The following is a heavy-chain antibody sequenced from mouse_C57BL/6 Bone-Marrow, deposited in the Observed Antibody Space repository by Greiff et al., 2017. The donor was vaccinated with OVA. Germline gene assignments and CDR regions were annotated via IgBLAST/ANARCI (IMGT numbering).Heavy chain of an antibody. CDR3: ARRGIYGYDGEASWFAY. CDR1: GFNIQNTY. J-gene: IGHJ3*01. D-gene: IGHD2-2*01. Sequence: VQLQQSVAELVRPGASVKLSCTASGFNIQNTYMHWVKQRPEQGLEWIGRIDPANGNTKYAPKFQGKATITADTSSNTAYLQLSSLTSEDTAIYYCARRGIYGYDGEASWFAYWGQGTLVTVSA. V-gene: IGHV14-3*01. CDR2: IDPANGNT.